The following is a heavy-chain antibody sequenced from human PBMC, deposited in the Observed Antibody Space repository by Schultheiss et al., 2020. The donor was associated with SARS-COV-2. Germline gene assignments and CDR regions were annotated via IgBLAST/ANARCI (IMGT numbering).Heavy chain of an antibody. CDR1: GFTVSSNY. V-gene: IGHV3-53*01. J-gene: IGHJ4*02. CDR3: ASPITMIGNYFDY. CDR2: IYSGGST. Sequence: GGSLRLSCAASGFTVSSNYMSWVRQAPGKGLEWVSVIYSGGSTYYADSVKGRFTISRDNAKNSLYLQMNSLRAEDTAVYYCASPITMIGNYFDYWGQGTLVTVSS. D-gene: IGHD3-22*01.